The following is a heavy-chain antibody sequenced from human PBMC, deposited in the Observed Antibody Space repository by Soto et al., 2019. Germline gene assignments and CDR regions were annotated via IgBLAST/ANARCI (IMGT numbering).Heavy chain of an antibody. Sequence: SETLSLTCTVSGGSISSYYWSWIRQLPGKGLDWIGRIHSSGITSYNPSLMSRLSLSIDTSENQFSLKLTSVTAADTAVFYCARLRLADTGGYGEFDPWGQGTLVTVSS. CDR3: ARLRLADTGGYGEFDP. D-gene: IGHD3-22*01. CDR1: GGSISSYY. V-gene: IGHV4-59*06. J-gene: IGHJ5*02. CDR2: IHSSGIT.